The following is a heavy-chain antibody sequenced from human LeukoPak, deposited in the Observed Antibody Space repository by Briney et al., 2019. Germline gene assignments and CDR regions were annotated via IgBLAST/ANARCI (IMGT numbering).Heavy chain of an antibody. D-gene: IGHD2-2*02. V-gene: IGHV3-21*01. CDR2: ISSSSSYI. CDR3: ARLAHYSGIVVVPAAIDY. CDR1: GFTFSSYS. Sequence: GGSLRLSCAASGFTFSSYSMNWVRQAPGKGLEWVSSISSSSSYIYYADSVKGRFTISRDNAKNSLYLQMNSLRAEDTAVYYCARLAHYSGIVVVPAAIDYWGQGTLVTVSS. J-gene: IGHJ4*02.